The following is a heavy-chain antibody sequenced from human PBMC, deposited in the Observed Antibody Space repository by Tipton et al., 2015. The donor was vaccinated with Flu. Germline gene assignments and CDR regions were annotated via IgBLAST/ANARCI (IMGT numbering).Heavy chain of an antibody. J-gene: IGHJ3*02. CDR2: IRAGGDNT. CDR1: GFTFSNYA. V-gene: IGHV3-23*01. CDR3: AKVSMTSRAYDAFDI. Sequence: SLRLSCPASGFTFSNYALSWVRQAPGKGLEWVSAIRAGGDNTYYADSVKGRFTISRDSSKSTLYLQMTSLRAEDTAVYYCAKVSMTSRAYDAFDIWGQGTMVTVSS. D-gene: IGHD2/OR15-2a*01.